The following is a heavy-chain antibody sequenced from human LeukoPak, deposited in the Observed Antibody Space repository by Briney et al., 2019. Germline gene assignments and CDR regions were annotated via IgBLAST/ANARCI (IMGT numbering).Heavy chain of an antibody. V-gene: IGHV4-4*07. CDR2: IYTSGST. CDR3: ARDGKGITMVRGLNWFDP. Sequence: PSETLSLTCTVSGGSISSYYWSWIRQPAGKGLEWIGRIYTSGSTNYNPSLKSRVTMSVDTSKNQFSLKLNSVTAADTAVYYCARDGKGITMVRGLNWFDPWGQGTLVTVSS. J-gene: IGHJ5*02. CDR1: GGSISSYY. D-gene: IGHD3-10*01.